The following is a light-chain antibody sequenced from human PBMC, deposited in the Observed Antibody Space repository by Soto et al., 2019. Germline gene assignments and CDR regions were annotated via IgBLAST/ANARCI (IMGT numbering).Light chain of an antibody. CDR3: QQYNTWPRT. V-gene: IGKV3-20*01. Sequence: EIVLTQSPGTLSLSPGDRATLFCRASQSVSSTHLAWYHQKPGQAPRLLIYGASTRASGIPDRFSGSGSGTDFTLTISRLETEDFAVYYCQQYNTWPRTFGQRTKVDIK. CDR2: GAS. J-gene: IGKJ1*01. CDR1: QSVSSTH.